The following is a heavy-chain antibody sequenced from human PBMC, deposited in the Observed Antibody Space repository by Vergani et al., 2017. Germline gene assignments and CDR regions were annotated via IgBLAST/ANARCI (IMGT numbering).Heavy chain of an antibody. CDR2: IKSTFDRGTT. Sequence: EVQLVESGGGIVKPGGSLRLSCVASGFSFRNAWMNWVRRTPGKGLEWVGRIKSTFDRGTTDYAAAVKGRFTISRADSKNTLFLQMNGLKTEDIGVYYCTTDPRYCGDGSCDWLRDHHYYGMDVWGQGTTVTVSS. CDR3: TTDPRYCGDGSCDWLRDHHYYGMDV. CDR1: GFSFRNAW. J-gene: IGHJ6*02. D-gene: IGHD2-21*01. V-gene: IGHV3-15*07.